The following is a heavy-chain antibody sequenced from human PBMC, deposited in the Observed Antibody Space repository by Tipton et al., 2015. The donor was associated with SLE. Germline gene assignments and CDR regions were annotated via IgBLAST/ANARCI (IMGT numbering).Heavy chain of an antibody. CDR1: GASITSSDW. Sequence: TLSLTCAVSGASITSSDWWSWVRQPPGKGLEWIGNIYYGGGTYYNPSLESRVTISLDTSKNQFSLKLNSVTAADTAVYYCARSTDQNWFDPWGQGTLVTVSS. V-gene: IGHV4-31*11. J-gene: IGHJ5*02. CDR3: ARSTDQNWFDP. CDR2: IYYGGGT. D-gene: IGHD2-2*01.